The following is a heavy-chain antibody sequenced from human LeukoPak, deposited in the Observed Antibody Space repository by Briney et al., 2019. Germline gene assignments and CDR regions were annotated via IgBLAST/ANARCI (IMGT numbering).Heavy chain of an antibody. V-gene: IGHV3-66*01. CDR1: GLTVSSNY. CDR3: AELGITMIGGV. D-gene: IGHD3-10*02. Sequence: GGSLRLSCAASGLTVSSNYMNWVRQAPGKGLEWVSVIYSGGSTYYADSVKGRFTISRDNAKNSLYLQMNSLRAEDTAVYYCAELGITMIGGVWGKGTTVTISS. J-gene: IGHJ6*04. CDR2: IYSGGST.